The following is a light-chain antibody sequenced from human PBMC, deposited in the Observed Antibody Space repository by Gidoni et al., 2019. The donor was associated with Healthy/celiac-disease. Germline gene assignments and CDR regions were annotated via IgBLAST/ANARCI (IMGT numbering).Light chain of an antibody. Sequence: QSALTQPASVSGSPGQSITISCTGTSSDVGCYNYVSWDQQHPGKAPKLMIYEVSNRSSGVSNRFSGSKSGNTASLTISGLQAEDEADYYCSSYTSSSTFVVFGGGTKLTVL. V-gene: IGLV2-14*01. J-gene: IGLJ2*01. CDR1: SSDVGCYNY. CDR3: SSYTSSSTFVV. CDR2: EVS.